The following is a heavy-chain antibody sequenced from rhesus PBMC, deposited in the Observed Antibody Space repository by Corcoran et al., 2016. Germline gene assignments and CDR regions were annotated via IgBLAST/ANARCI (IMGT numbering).Heavy chain of an antibody. CDR1: GYSISRGYG. D-gene: IGHD3-34*01. CDR3: ARAGGVFAFDY. CDR2: IGGSSGST. V-gene: IGHV4-127*01. J-gene: IGHJ4*01. Sequence: QVQLQESGPGLVKPSETLSLICAVSGYSISRGYGWSWMRQPPGEGLEWIGYIGGSSGSTNYNPSLKSRVTISKDTSKNQFSLKLSSVTAADTAVYYCARAGGVFAFDYWGQGVLVTVSS.